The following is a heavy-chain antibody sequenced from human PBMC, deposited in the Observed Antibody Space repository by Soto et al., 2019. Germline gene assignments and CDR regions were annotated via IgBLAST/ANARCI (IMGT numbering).Heavy chain of an antibody. J-gene: IGHJ6*03. D-gene: IGHD4-17*01. CDR2: INHSGST. CDR1: GGSFSGYY. Sequence: PSETLSLTCAVYGGSFSGYYWSWIRQPPGKGLEWIGEINHSGSTNYNPSLKSRVTISVDTSKNQFSLKLSSVTAADTAVYYCARGAPYGDYGAVYYYYYMDVWGKGTTVNVSS. V-gene: IGHV4-34*01. CDR3: ARGAPYGDYGAVYYYYYMDV.